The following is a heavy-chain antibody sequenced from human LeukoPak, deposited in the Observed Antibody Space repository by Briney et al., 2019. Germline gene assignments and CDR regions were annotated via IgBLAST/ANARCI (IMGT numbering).Heavy chain of an antibody. J-gene: IGHJ4*02. CDR2: MNPNSGNT. Sequence: GESLKISCKGSGYTFTSYDINWVRQATGQGLEWMGWMNPNSGNTGYAQKFQGRVTMTRNTSISTAYMELSSLRSEDTAVYYCARGPTYYYDSSGRQALGYWGQGTLVTVSS. CDR1: GYTFTSYD. V-gene: IGHV1-8*01. D-gene: IGHD3-22*01. CDR3: ARGPTYYYDSSGRQALGY.